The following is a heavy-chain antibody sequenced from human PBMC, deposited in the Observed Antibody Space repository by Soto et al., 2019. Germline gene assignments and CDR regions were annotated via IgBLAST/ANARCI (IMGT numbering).Heavy chain of an antibody. J-gene: IGHJ4*02. CDR2: INHRGST. D-gene: IGHD2-2*01. V-gene: IGHV4-34*01. Sequence: QVQLQQWGAGLLKPSETLSLTCAVYGGSFSGYYWSWIRQPPGKGLEWIGEINHRGSTNYNPSLKSRVTISVDTSKNQFSLKLSSVTAADTAVYYCARRDPKYCSSTSCLDYWGQGTLVTVSS. CDR1: GGSFSGYY. CDR3: ARRDPKYCSSTSCLDY.